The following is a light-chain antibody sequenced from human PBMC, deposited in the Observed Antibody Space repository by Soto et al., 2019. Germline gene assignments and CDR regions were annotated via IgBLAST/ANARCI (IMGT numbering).Light chain of an antibody. CDR2: EVS. V-gene: IGLV2-14*01. Sequence: QSVLTQPASVSGSPGQSITISCTGTSSDVGGYNYVSWYQQHPGKAPKLMIYEVSNRPSGVSNRFSGSKSGNTASLTISGLQAEDEADYYCSSYTRSSTLDVFGTGTKV. CDR3: SSYTRSSTLDV. J-gene: IGLJ1*01. CDR1: SSDVGGYNY.